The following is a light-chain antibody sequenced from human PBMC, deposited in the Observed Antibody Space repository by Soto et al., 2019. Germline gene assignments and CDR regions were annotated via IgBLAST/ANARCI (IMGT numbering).Light chain of an antibody. CDR1: QSLSSH. Sequence: DIQMTQSPSALSASVGDRVTITCRASQSLSSHLHWYQGKPGKAPKLLIFSTYSLQSGVSSRFSGSGTGTDFTLTISNLQPEDSATYYCQQSYITPYTFGQGTNLEIK. CDR2: STY. J-gene: IGKJ2*01. CDR3: QQSYITPYT. V-gene: IGKV1-39*01.